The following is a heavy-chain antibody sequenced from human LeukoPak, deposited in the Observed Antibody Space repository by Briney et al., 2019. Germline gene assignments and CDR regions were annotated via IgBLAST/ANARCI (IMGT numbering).Heavy chain of an antibody. CDR3: ARVGIAAAGYYYYYYGMDV. CDR2: IFYTGST. CDR1: GGSVSSGNYF. J-gene: IGHJ6*02. V-gene: IGHV4-61*01. Sequence: SETLSLTCTVSGGSVSSGNYFWTWIRQPPGKGLEWLGYIFYTGSTNYNPSLKSRVTISLDTTKNQFSLKLSSVTAADTAVYYCARVGIAAAGYYYYYYGMDVWGQGTTVTVSS. D-gene: IGHD6-13*01.